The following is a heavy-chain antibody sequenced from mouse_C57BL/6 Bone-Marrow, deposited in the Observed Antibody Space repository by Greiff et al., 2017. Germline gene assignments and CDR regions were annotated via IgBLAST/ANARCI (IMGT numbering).Heavy chain of an antibody. V-gene: IGHV1-7*01. CDR2: INPSSGYT. CDR3: AKLGAGLY. D-gene: IGHD3-3*01. Sequence: QVHVKQSGAELAKPGASVKLSCKASGYTFTSYWMHWVKQRPGQGLEWIGYINPSSGYTKYNQKFKDKATLTADKSSSTAYMPLSSLTYEGSAVYYCAKLGAGLYWGQGTTLTVSS. CDR1: GYTFTSYW. J-gene: IGHJ2*01.